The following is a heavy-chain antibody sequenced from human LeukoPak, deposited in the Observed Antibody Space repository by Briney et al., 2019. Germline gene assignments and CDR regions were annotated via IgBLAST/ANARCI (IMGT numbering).Heavy chain of an antibody. Sequence: GSLRLSCAASGFTFSRYWMHWVRQVPGKGLVWVSRVNPEGSSTTYADSVKGRFTSSRGNAKNTLYLQMNRLRVEDTAVYYCGRGGSYGDYWGQGILATVSS. CDR1: GFTFSRYW. CDR2: VNPEGSST. V-gene: IGHV3-74*03. D-gene: IGHD3-16*01. CDR3: GRGGSYGDY. J-gene: IGHJ4*02.